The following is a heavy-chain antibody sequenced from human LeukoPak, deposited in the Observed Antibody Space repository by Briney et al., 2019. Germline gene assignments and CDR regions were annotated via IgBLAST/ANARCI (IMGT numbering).Heavy chain of an antibody. D-gene: IGHD6-13*01. J-gene: IGHJ4*02. V-gene: IGHV3-74*01. CDR2: IDSDGSGT. CDR1: GFTFSSYW. Sequence: GGSLRLSCAASGFTFSSYWMHWVRQAPGKGLVWVSHIDSDGSGTTYGDSAKGRFTISRDNAKNTLYLKMNSLRAEDTAVYYCARGTAAAAGIDYWGKGIPVTVSS. CDR3: ARGTAAAAGIDY.